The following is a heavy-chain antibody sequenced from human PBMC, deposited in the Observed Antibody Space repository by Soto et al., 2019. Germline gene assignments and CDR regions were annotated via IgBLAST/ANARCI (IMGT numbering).Heavy chain of an antibody. CDR1: GFTFSSYG. CDR2: ISYDGSNK. D-gene: IGHD6-13*01. Sequence: QVQLVESGGGVVQPGRSLRLSCAASGFTFSSYGMHWVRQAPGKGLEWVAVISYDGSNKYYADSVKGRFTISRDNSKNTLYLQMNSLSAEDTAVYYCAKSAAAGNIYYYYGMDVWGQGTTVTVSS. CDR3: AKSAAAGNIYYYYGMDV. V-gene: IGHV3-30*18. J-gene: IGHJ6*02.